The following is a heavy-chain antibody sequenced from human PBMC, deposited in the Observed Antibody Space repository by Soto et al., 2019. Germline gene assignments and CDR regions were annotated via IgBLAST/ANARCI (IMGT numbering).Heavy chain of an antibody. V-gene: IGHV3-7*01. CDR3: SRSRVN. J-gene: IGHJ4*02. CDR1: EFSFSTSW. Sequence: EVQLVESGGGLVQPGGSLRLSCTASEFSFSTSWMYWVRQAPGKGLEWVAAIKQDGSEKYYVDSVKGRFTISRDNAKNSVYLQLDSLRAEDTAVYYCSRSRVNWGQGNLVTVSS. CDR2: IKQDGSEK.